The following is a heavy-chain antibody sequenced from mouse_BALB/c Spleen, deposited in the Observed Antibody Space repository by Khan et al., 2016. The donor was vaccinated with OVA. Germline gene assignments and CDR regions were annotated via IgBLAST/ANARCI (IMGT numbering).Heavy chain of an antibody. J-gene: IGHJ3*01. CDR1: GYTFTSYY. CDR3: ARAGYGSFAY. CDR2: IYPGNVSP. Sequence: VQLQESGPELVKPGASGRISCKASGYTFTSYYIHWVKQRPGQGLEWIGWIYPGNVSPKYNERFKGKATLTADKSSTTVSMQLSSLTSEDSAVYFCARAGYGSFAYWGQGTLVTVSA. V-gene: IGHV1S56*01. D-gene: IGHD2-2*01.